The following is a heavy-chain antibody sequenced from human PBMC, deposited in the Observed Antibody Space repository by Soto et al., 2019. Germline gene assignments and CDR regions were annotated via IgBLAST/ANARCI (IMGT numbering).Heavy chain of an antibody. J-gene: IGHJ4*02. D-gene: IGHD5-12*01. V-gene: IGHV1-8*01. CDR3: ARDSPIGSDFSGYDAIDL. CDR2: INPNSGNT. Sequence: ASVKVSCKASGYIFTNYDINWVRQATGQGLEYLGWINPNSGNTGYVQKFQGRVTMTRNTSINTAYMELNSLRSEDTGIYYCARDSPIGSDFSGYDAIDLWGQGTLVTVSS. CDR1: GYIFTNYD.